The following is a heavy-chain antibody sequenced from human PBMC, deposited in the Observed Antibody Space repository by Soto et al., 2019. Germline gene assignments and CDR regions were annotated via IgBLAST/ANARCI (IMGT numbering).Heavy chain of an antibody. J-gene: IGHJ5*02. V-gene: IGHV4-34*01. D-gene: IGHD3-16*01. CDR3: ARVLVTYGGIMVPYNWFDT. Sequence: SETLSLTCAVFGESFSGYHWTWIRQSTGKGLEWIGEINLSGNTNYNPSLKSRVTISIDTPKRQFSLKLTSVTAADTAIYYRARVLVTYGGIMVPYNWFDTWGQGNLVTVSS. CDR2: INLSGNT. CDR1: GESFSGYH.